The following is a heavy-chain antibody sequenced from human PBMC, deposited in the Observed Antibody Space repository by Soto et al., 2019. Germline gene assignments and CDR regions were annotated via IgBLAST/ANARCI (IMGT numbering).Heavy chain of an antibody. CDR3: ARSLLAGTSWFDP. CDR2: ISAYNGNT. V-gene: IGHV1-18*04. J-gene: IGHJ5*02. D-gene: IGHD1-7*01. Sequence: AASVKVSCKASGYTFTSYGISWGRHAPGQGREWMGWISAYNGNTNYAQKLQGRVTMTTGTSTSTAYMELRSLRSDDTAVYYCARSLLAGTSWFDPWGQGTLVTVSS. CDR1: GYTFTSYG.